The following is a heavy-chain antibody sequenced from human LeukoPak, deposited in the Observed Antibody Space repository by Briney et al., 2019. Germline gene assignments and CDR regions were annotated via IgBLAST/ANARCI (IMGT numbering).Heavy chain of an antibody. D-gene: IGHD2-2*01. V-gene: IGHV1-2*02. CDR2: INPNSGGT. CDR3: ARARRDIVVRFDY. Sequence: ASVKVSCKASGYTLTGYYMHWVRQAPGQGLEWMGWINPNSGGTNYAQKFQGRVTMTRDTSISTAYMELSRLRSDDTAVYYCARARRDIVVRFDYWGQGTLVTVSS. CDR1: GYTLTGYY. J-gene: IGHJ4*02.